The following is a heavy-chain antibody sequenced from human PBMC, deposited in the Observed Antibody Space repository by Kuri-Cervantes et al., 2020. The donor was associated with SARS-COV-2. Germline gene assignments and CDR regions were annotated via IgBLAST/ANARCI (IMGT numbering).Heavy chain of an antibody. CDR2: IIPILGIA. CDR3: ARASSGYDLDIDY. CDR1: GGTFSSYA. Sequence: SVKVSCKASGGTFSSYAISWVRQAPGQGLEWMGRIIPILGIANYAQKFQGRVTITAGKSTSTAYMELSSLRSEDTAVYYCARASSGYDLDIDYWGQGTLVTVFS. V-gene: IGHV1-69*04. D-gene: IGHD5-12*01. J-gene: IGHJ4*02.